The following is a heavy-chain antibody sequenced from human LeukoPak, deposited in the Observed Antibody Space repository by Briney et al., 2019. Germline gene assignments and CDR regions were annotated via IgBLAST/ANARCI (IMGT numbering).Heavy chain of an antibody. CDR1: GYSFTSYW. Sequence: GESLRISCKGSGYSFTSYWISWVRQMPGKGLEWMGRIDPSDSYTNYSPSFQGHVTISADKSISTAYLQWSSLKASDTAMYYCAITMVQGVGLGGAFDIWGQGTMVTVSS. CDR2: IDPSDSYT. CDR3: AITMVQGVGLGGAFDI. V-gene: IGHV5-10-1*01. D-gene: IGHD3-10*01. J-gene: IGHJ3*02.